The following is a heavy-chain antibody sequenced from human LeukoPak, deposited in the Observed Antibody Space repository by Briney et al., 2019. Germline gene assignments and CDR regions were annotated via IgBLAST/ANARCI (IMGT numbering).Heavy chain of an antibody. J-gene: IGHJ4*02. CDR3: ARDRDSSSYYYD. CDR2: IYYSGST. V-gene: IGHV4-31*03. CDR1: GGSISSGGYY. Sequence: SQTLSLTCTVSGGSISSGGYYWSWIRQHPGKGLEWIGYIYYSGSTYYNPSLKSRVTISVDTSKNQFSLKLSSVTAADTAVYYCARDRDSSSYYYDWGQGTLVTVSS. D-gene: IGHD3-22*01.